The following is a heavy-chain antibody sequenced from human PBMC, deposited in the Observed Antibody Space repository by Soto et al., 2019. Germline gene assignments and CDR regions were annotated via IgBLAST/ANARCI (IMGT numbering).Heavy chain of an antibody. J-gene: IGHJ4*02. V-gene: IGHV3-15*01. CDR2: IKSKTDGGTT. CDR1: GFTFSNAW. D-gene: IGHD3-3*01. Sequence: EVQLVESGGGLVKPGGSLRLSCAASGFTFSNAWRSWVRQAPGKGLEWVGRIKSKTDGGTTDYAAPVKGRFTISRDDSKNTLYLQMNSLKTEDTAVYYCTTDGGRIFGVVIGFFDYWGQGTLVTVSS. CDR3: TTDGGRIFGVVIGFFDY.